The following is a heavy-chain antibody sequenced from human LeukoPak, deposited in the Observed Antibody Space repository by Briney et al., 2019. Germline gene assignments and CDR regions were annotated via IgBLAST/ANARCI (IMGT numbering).Heavy chain of an antibody. J-gene: IGHJ6*02. Sequence: PGGSLSLSCAASGFTLSSYGMSWVRQAPGKGLEWVSAISGSGGSTYYADSVKGRFTISRDNSKNTLYLQMNSLRAEDTAVYYCAKQPGYYGSGSYFVDVWGQGTTVTVSS. V-gene: IGHV3-23*01. CDR2: ISGSGGST. CDR1: GFTLSSYG. D-gene: IGHD3-10*01. CDR3: AKQPGYYGSGSYFVDV.